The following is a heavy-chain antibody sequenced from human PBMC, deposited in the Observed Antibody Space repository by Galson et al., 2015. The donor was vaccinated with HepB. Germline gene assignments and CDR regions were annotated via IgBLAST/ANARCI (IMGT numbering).Heavy chain of an antibody. D-gene: IGHD6-13*01. CDR3: AKDGTGDSDAFDI. CDR2: ISGSGGST. J-gene: IGHJ3*02. CDR1: GFTFSSYA. Sequence: SLRLSCAASGFTFSSYAMSWVRQAPGKGLEWVSAISGSGGSTYYADSVKGRFTISRDNSMNTLYLQMNSLRAEDTAVYYCAKDGTGDSDAFDIWGQGTMVTVSS. V-gene: IGHV3-23*01.